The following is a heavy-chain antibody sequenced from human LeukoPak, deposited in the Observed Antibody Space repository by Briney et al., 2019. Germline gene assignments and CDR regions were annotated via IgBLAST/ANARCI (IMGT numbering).Heavy chain of an antibody. Sequence: SETLSLTCTVSGGSISSYYWSWIRQPPGKGLEWIGYIYYSGSTNCNPSLKSRVTISVDTSKNQFSLKLSSVTAADTAVYYCARDRSEFDYWGQGTLVTVSS. CDR2: IYYSGST. D-gene: IGHD3-10*01. CDR3: ARDRSEFDY. V-gene: IGHV4-59*01. J-gene: IGHJ4*02. CDR1: GGSISSYY.